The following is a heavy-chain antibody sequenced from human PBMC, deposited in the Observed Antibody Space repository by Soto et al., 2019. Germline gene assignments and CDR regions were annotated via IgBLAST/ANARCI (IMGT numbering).Heavy chain of an antibody. V-gene: IGHV4-4*02. D-gene: IGHD4-17*01. CDR2: IYHSGST. CDR1: GGSISSSNW. CDR3: ARFMTTATNLAFDI. J-gene: IGHJ3*02. Sequence: SETLSLTCAVSGGSISSSNWWSWVRQPPGKGLEWIGEIYHSGSTNYNPSLKSRVTISVDKSKNQFSLKLSSVTAADTAVYYCARFMTTATNLAFDIWGQGTMVTVSS.